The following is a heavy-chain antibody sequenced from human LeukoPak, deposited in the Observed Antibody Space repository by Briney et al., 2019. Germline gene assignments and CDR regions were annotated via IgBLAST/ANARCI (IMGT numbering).Heavy chain of an antibody. CDR3: AIDGDGYNAWFDS. CDR1: GNSLIDYY. CDR2: INPDSGGT. Sequence: GASVKVSCXASGNSLIDYYIYWVRQAPEQGFGWMGWINPDSGGTEYAHKFQGRVTLTRDTSIDTVYMELRNLRSDDTAVYFCAIDGDGYNAWFDSWGQGTQVIVSS. V-gene: IGHV1-2*02. J-gene: IGHJ5*01. D-gene: IGHD5-24*01.